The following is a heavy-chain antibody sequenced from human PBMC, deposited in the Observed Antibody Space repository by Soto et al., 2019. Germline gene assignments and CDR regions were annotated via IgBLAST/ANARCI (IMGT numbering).Heavy chain of an antibody. Sequence: QVQLVQSGAEVKKPGSSVKVSCKASGGTFSSYAISWVRQAPGQGLEWMGGIIPIFGTANYAQKFQGRVTITADESTSTVYMELSSLRSEDTAVYYCAREIGYCSGGSCYSHYYYGLDVWGQGTTVTVSS. D-gene: IGHD2-15*01. V-gene: IGHV1-69*12. CDR3: AREIGYCSGGSCYSHYYYGLDV. CDR1: GGTFSSYA. CDR2: IIPIFGTA. J-gene: IGHJ6*02.